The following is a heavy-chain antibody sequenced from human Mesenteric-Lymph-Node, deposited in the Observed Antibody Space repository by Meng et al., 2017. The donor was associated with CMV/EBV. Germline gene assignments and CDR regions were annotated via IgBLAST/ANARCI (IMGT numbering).Heavy chain of an antibody. J-gene: IGHJ5*02. V-gene: IGHV1-2*02. CDR3: ARGYCSSTSCYTGFTP. Sequence: ASVKVSCKASGGTFSSYAISWVRQAPGQGLEWMGWINPDSGVIKYAQKFQGRVTMTRDTSISTAYMELSRLRSDDTAVYYCARGYCSSTSCYTGFTPWGQGTLVTVSS. D-gene: IGHD2-2*02. CDR2: INPDSGVI. CDR1: GGTFSSYA.